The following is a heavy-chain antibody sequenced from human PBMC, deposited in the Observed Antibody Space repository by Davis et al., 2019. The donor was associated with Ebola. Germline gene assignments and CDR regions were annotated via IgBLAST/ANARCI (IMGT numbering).Heavy chain of an antibody. Sequence: PSETLSLTCTVSGGSVRSSGFYWSWIRQNSGKGLEWIGKVYFSGYTYYNPSLKSRVFMSVDMSKNQFSLRLSSVTAADTAVYHCAREGITAAGTGGMDVWGQGTTVSVSS. CDR1: GGSVRSSGFY. D-gene: IGHD6-13*01. CDR3: AREGITAAGTGGMDV. CDR2: VYFSGYT. V-gene: IGHV4-31*03. J-gene: IGHJ6*02.